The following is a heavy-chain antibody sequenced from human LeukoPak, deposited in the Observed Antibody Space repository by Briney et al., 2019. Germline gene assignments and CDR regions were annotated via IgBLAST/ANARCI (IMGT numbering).Heavy chain of an antibody. J-gene: IGHJ4*02. Sequence: GGSLRLSCAASGFTFDDYTMHWVRHAPGKGLEWVSLITWDGGSTYYADSVKRRFTISRDNSKSTLSPQMNSLRAEDTAIYYCATYRQVLLPFESWGQGTLVTVSS. CDR1: GFTFDDYT. V-gene: IGHV3-43*01. CDR3: ATYRQVLLPFES. CDR2: ITWDGGST. D-gene: IGHD2-8*02.